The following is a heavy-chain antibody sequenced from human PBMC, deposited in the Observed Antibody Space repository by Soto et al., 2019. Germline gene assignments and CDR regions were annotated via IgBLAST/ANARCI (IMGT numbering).Heavy chain of an antibody. D-gene: IGHD5-18*01. V-gene: IGHV3-23*01. CDR1: GFTFSSYA. Sequence: HPGGSLRLSCAASGFTFSSYAMNWVRQAPGKGLEWVSGISGSGGSTYYADSVKGRFTISRDNSKNTLYLQTNSLRAEDAAVYWCAMAHVDASMDYYYYYGLDVWGQGTTVTVSS. CDR3: AMAHVDASMDYYYYYGLDV. J-gene: IGHJ6*02. CDR2: ISGSGGST.